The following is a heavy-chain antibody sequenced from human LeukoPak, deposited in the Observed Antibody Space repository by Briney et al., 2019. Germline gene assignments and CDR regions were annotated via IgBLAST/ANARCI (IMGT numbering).Heavy chain of an antibody. J-gene: IGHJ6*02. CDR3: ARGPGRGGEMDL. CDR2: IRDKGSSHTT. D-gene: IGHD2-21*01. Sequence: GGSLRLSCAASGFAFSDHCMDWVRQAPGEGLEWVARIRDKGSSHTTEYAASVKGRFTISRDDSKNSLYLQMNSLKIQATAVYYCARGPGRGGEMDLWGQGPTVTVSS. CDR1: GFAFSDHC. V-gene: IGHV3-72*01.